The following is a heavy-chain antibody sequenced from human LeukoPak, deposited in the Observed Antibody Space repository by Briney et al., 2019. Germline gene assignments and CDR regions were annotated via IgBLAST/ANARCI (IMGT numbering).Heavy chain of an antibody. CDR3: ARGTRVSAFDI. J-gene: IGHJ3*02. CDR2: TRNKANSYTT. Sequence: GGSLRLSCAASGFTFSDHYMGWVRQAPGKGLEWVGRTRNKANSYTTEYAASVKGRFTISRDDSKNSLYLQMNSLKTEDTAVYYCARGTRVSAFDIWGQGTMVTVSS. V-gene: IGHV3-72*01. CDR1: GFTFSDHY.